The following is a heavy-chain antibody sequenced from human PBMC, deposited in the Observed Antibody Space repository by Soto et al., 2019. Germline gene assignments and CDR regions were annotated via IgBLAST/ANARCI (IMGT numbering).Heavy chain of an antibody. CDR1: GFTVSSNY. CDR3: AREYSSRWSYFDY. Sequence: GGSLRLSCAASGFTVSSNYMSLVRQAPGKGLEWVSVIYSGGSTYYADSVKGRFTISRDNSKNTLYLQMNSLRAEDTAVYYCAREYSSRWSYFDYWAQGTLVTVS. V-gene: IGHV3-53*01. D-gene: IGHD6-13*01. J-gene: IGHJ4*02. CDR2: IYSGGST.